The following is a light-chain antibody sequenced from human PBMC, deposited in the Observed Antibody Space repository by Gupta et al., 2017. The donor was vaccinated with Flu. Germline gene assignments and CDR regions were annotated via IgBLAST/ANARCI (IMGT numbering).Light chain of an antibody. Sequence: EIVMSPSPATLSVSPGERATLSCRASQSVSSNLAWYQQKPGQAPRLLIYAASTRATGIPARFSGSGSGTEFTLTISSLQSEDFAVYYCQQYNNWPLTFGGGTKVEIK. CDR2: AAS. CDR1: QSVSSN. V-gene: IGKV3-15*01. CDR3: QQYNNWPLT. J-gene: IGKJ4*01.